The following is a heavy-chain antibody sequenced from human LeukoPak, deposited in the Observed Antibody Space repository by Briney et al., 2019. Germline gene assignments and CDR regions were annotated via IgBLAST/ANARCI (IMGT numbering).Heavy chain of an antibody. J-gene: IGHJ4*02. CDR3: ARDKHDFWSGYWYYFDY. CDR2: ISYDGSNK. Sequence: GRALRHSSADSVFTFSSYAMHAVREAPGKGLEWVALISYDGSNKYYAHSVKGRVTLSRDNLKNTPYLQMNRLRDEDADVYYCARDKHDFWSGYWYYFDYWGQGTLVTVSS. V-gene: IGHV3-30*01. CDR1: VFTFSSYA. D-gene: IGHD3-3*01.